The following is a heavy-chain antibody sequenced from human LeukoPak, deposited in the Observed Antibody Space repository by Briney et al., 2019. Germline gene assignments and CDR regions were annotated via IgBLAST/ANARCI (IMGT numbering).Heavy chain of an antibody. J-gene: IGHJ4*02. CDR2: IYYSGST. CDR3: ARLEKGTYYYDSSGCIDY. V-gene: IGHV4-31*03. CDR1: GGSISSGGYY. D-gene: IGHD3-22*01. Sequence: SQTLSLTCTVSGGSISSGGYYWSWIRQHPGKGLEWIGYIYYSGSTYYNPSLKSRVTISVDTSKNQFSLKLSSVTAADTAVYYCARLEKGTYYYDSSGCIDYWGQGTLVTVS.